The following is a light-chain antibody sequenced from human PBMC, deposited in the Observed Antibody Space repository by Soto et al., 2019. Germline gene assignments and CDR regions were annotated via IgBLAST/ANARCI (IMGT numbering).Light chain of an antibody. CDR2: GAS. V-gene: IGKV1-39*01. J-gene: IGKJ1*01. CDR1: QTIKSY. Sequence: DIQMTQSPSSLSASVGDRVTISCRASQTIKSYLNWYQHKPGKAPQLLISGASSLQGGVPSRFSGTASGPEFTLTISSLQPEDLATYYCQQCYTTPHTCAQGTKVDLK. CDR3: QQCYTTPHT.